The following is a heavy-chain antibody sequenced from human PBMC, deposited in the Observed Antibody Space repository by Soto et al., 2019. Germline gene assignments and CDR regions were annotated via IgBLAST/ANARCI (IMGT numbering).Heavy chain of an antibody. CDR3: ARDPGLAMIVRRGFDI. D-gene: IGHD3-22*01. J-gene: IGHJ3*02. CDR1: GFTFRSYA. Sequence: QVQLVESGGGVVQPGRSLTLSCAASGFTFRSYAKHWVRQAPGKGLEWVAVISGDGSHQYYADSVGGRFTISRDNSKNTLYLQMNSLSTEDTAVYSCARDPGLAMIVRRGFDIWGQGTMVTVSS. V-gene: IGHV3-30-3*01. CDR2: ISGDGSHQ.